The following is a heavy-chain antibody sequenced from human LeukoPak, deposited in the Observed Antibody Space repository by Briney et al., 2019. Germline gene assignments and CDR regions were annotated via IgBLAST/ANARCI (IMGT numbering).Heavy chain of an antibody. CDR2: ISADAVDT. CDR3: AKDVWWSVS. Sequence: GGSLRLSCVASGFTFSNHAMTWVRQAPGKGLEWVSAISADAVDTFYAPSVKGRFTISRDNSKNTLYLQINSLRAEDTAMYYCAKDVWWSVSWGQGTLVTVSS. V-gene: IGHV3-23*01. CDR1: GFTFSNHA. D-gene: IGHD2-8*02. J-gene: IGHJ5*02.